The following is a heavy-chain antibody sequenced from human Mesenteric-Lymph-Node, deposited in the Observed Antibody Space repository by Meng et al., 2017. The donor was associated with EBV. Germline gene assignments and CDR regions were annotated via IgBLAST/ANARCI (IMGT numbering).Heavy chain of an antibody. CDR1: RGSISNINFF. J-gene: IGHJ4*02. Sequence: QLQLRESGPGLVKPSETLSLPCTVARGSISNINFFWAWFRQSPGKGPESLGTFHYSGGTHYNPSLKSRVTISVDISKNTFSLKLSSVTAADTAVYYCAREAVGATVDHWGQGTLVTVSS. D-gene: IGHD1-26*01. CDR2: FHYSGGT. V-gene: IGHV4-39*07. CDR3: AREAVGATVDH.